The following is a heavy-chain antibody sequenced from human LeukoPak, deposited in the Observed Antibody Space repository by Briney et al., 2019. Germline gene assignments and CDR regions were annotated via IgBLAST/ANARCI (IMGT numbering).Heavy chain of an antibody. V-gene: IGHV3-23*01. CDR1: GFTFSSYS. Sequence: GGSLRLSCAASGFTFSSYSMSWVRQAPGKGLEWVSSISGSGGRIDYADSVKGRFTISRENAESSLYLQMNSLRAEDTAVYYCARGGIQVSGIDEFDYWGQGTLVTVSS. CDR2: ISGSGGRI. CDR3: ARGGIQVSGIDEFDY. J-gene: IGHJ4*02. D-gene: IGHD5-18*01.